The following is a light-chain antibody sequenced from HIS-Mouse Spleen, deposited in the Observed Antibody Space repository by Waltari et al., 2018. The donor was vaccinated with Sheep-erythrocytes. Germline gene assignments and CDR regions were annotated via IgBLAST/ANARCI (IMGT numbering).Light chain of an antibody. Sequence: QSALTQPRSVSGSPGQSVTISCTGTSSDVGGYNYVSWYQQHPGKAPKLTIYDVSKRPSGAPDRFSGSKSGNTASLTISGLQAEDEADYYCCSYAGSYNHVFATGTKVTVL. J-gene: IGLJ1*01. CDR2: DVS. CDR3: CSYAGSYNHV. CDR1: SSDVGGYNY. V-gene: IGLV2-11*01.